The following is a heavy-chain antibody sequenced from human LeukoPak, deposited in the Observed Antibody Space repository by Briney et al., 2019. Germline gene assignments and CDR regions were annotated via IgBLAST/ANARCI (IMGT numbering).Heavy chain of an antibody. J-gene: IGHJ4*02. CDR1: GGSISSGGYY. CDR3: AKGGNSGGDIDY. D-gene: IGHD4-23*01. V-gene: IGHV4-30-2*01. Sequence: SETLSLTCTVSGGSISSGGYYWSWIRQPPGKGLEWIGYIYHSESTYYNPSLKSRVTISVDRSKNQFSLKLSSVTAADTAVYYCAKGGNSGGDIDYWGQGTLVTVSS. CDR2: IYHSEST.